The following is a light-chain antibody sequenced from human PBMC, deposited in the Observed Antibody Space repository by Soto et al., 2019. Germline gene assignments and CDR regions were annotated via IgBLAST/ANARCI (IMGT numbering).Light chain of an antibody. V-gene: IGKV1-5*01. J-gene: IGKJ1*01. Sequence: DIQMTQSPSTLSASVGDTVTITCRASLSIGRWLAWYQQKGGKAPKLLIYDASSLQHGVPSRFSGSGSGTAFTLTIISLQPDDFATYFCQHYNNYPWTFGQGTKVEIK. CDR1: LSIGRW. CDR3: QHYNNYPWT. CDR2: DAS.